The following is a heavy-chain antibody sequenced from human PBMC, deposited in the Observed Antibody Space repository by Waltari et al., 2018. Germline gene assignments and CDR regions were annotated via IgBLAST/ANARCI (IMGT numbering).Heavy chain of an antibody. Sequence: QITLKESGHTLVNPTQTLTLTCSFSGFSLSTTGVGVGWTRQPPGKALEWLALVYWNNDKWYSPSLKSRLTITKDTSKNHVVLTMTTMDPVDTATYYCAHTRGAGCYECMDVWGQGTTVTVSS. D-gene: IGHD2-15*01. J-gene: IGHJ6*02. V-gene: IGHV2-5*01. CDR2: VYWNNDK. CDR3: AHTRGAGCYECMDV. CDR1: GFSLSTTGVG.